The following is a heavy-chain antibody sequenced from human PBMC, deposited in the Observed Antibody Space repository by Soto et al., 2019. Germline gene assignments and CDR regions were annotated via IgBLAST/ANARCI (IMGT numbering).Heavy chain of an antibody. V-gene: IGHV3-23*01. J-gene: IGHJ4*02. CDR3: ARDLTTHDY. CDR1: GFTFSAHA. CDR2: LGTIGA. Sequence: EVQLLESGGGWVQPGGSLRLSCVGSGFTFSAHAITWVRQAPGKGLEWVSTLGTIGAFYADSVKGRFTISRDNSKNTVNLQMNSLRGEDTAIYYCARDLTTHDYWGQGTVVTVSS.